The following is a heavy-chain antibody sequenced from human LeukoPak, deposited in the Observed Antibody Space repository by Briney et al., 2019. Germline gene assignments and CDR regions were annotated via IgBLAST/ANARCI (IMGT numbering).Heavy chain of an antibody. D-gene: IGHD1-26*01. CDR1: GGSISGDY. CDR2: TSYSGNT. J-gene: IGHJ4*02. CDR3: ARWHSHGRYFDY. Sequence: PSETLSRTCTVSGGSISGDYWNWIRQPPGKGLEWIGYTSYSGNTDYKPSLRSRVTMSVDTSKNQLSLKLTSATAADTAVYYCARWHSHGRYFDYWGQGALVTVSS. V-gene: IGHV4-59*01.